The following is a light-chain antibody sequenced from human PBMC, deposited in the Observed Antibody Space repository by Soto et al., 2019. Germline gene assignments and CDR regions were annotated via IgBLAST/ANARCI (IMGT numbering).Light chain of an antibody. CDR2: SNN. Sequence: SVTPGQRVSISCSGSRSNIGSNYVYWYQQLPGAAPRLLMYSNNQRPSGVPGRFSVSKSGTSASLAISGLRSEDEADYYCAAWDDNLSGWVFGGGTKVTVL. CDR3: AAWDDNLSGWV. V-gene: IGLV1-47*02. J-gene: IGLJ3*02. CDR1: RSNIGSNY.